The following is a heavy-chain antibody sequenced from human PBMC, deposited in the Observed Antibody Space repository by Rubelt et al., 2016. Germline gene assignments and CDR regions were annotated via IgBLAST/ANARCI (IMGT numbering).Heavy chain of an antibody. V-gene: IGHV3-23*04. CDR3: AKVGGGRVGAFDY. CDR2: ISGSGGST. D-gene: IGHD1-26*01. CDR1: GFTFSSYA. Sequence: VQLVESGGGLVQPGGFLRLSCAASGFTFSSYAMSWVRQAPGKGLEWVSAISGSGGSTYYADSVKGRFTISRDNSKNTLDLQMNSRRAEDTAVYYCAKVGGGRVGAFDYWGQGTLVTVSS. J-gene: IGHJ4*02.